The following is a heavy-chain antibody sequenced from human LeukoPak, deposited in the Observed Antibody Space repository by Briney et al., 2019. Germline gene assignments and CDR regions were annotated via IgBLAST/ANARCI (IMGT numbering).Heavy chain of an antibody. CDR1: GFTFSNYG. CDR3: ANDLGTGTTGGTRFDP. CDR2: IRCDGSNE. D-gene: IGHD1-1*01. Sequence: GGSLRPSCAASGFTFSNYGMHWVRQAPGKGLEWVSFIRCDGSNEYYADSVKGRFTISRDNSKNTLYLQMNSLRGDDSAVYFCANDLGTGTTGGTRFDPWGQGTLVTVSS. V-gene: IGHV3-30*02. J-gene: IGHJ5*02.